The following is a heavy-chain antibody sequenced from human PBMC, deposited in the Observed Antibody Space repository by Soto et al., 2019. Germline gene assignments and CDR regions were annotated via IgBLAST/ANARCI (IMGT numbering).Heavy chain of an antibody. CDR1: NGSVSRGTYS. CDR2: IYYSGTT. Sequence: TLSLTCTVSNGSVSRGTYSWSWVRQPPGKGLEWIGYIYYSGTTYYTPSLKSRLTMSMDRANDHFSLNLTSVTAADTAVYFCARGHYYYGMDVWGQGITVTVS. CDR3: ARGHYYYGMDV. J-gene: IGHJ6*02. V-gene: IGHV4-30-2*01.